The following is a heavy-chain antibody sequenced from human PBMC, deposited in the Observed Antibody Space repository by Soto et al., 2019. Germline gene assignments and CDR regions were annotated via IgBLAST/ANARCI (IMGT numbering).Heavy chain of an antibody. D-gene: IGHD3-10*01. CDR1: GYTFTSYG. Sequence: ASVKVSCKASGYTFTSYGISWVRQAPGQGLEWMGWISAYNGNTNYAQKLQGRVTMTTDTSMSTAYMELRSLRSYDTAVDYCARDPGWFGEEDDAFDIWGQGTMVSVSS. CDR3: ARDPGWFGEEDDAFDI. J-gene: IGHJ3*02. CDR2: ISAYNGNT. V-gene: IGHV1-18*01.